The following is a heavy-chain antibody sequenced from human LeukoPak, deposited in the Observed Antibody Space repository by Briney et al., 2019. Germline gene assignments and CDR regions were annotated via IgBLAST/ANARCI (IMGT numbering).Heavy chain of an antibody. CDR3: ARGGSGYDWPGYYFDY. D-gene: IGHD5-12*01. Sequence: SETLSLTCTVSGGSISSYYWSWIRQPPGKGLEWIGYIYYSGSTNYNPSLKSRVTISVDTSKNQFSLKLSSVTAADTAVYYCARGGSGYDWPGYYFDYWGQGTLVTVSS. J-gene: IGHJ4*02. CDR2: IYYSGST. V-gene: IGHV4-59*01. CDR1: GGSISSYY.